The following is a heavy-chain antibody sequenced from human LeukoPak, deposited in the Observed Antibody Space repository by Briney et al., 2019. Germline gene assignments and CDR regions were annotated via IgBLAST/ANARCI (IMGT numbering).Heavy chain of an antibody. CDR1: GYTFTSYD. CDR3: ARAYSSGWYEWFDP. Sequence: ASVKVSCKASGYTFTSYDINWVRQATGQGLEWMGWMNPNSGNTGYAQKFQGRVTITRNTSISTAYMELSNVRSDDTAVYYCARAYSSGWYEWFDPWGQGTLVTVSS. J-gene: IGHJ5*02. CDR2: MNPNSGNT. D-gene: IGHD6-19*01. V-gene: IGHV1-8*03.